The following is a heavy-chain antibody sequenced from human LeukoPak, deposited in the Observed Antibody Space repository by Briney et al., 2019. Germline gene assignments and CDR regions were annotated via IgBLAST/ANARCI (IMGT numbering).Heavy chain of an antibody. CDR3: ARDRAIFGVVTHNYFDY. D-gene: IGHD3-3*01. J-gene: IGHJ4*02. CDR1: GYTFTSYY. V-gene: IGHV1-46*01. Sequence: GASVKVSCKAPGYTFTSYYMHWVRQAPGQGLEWMGIINPSGGSTSYAQKFQGRVTMTRDTSTSTVYMELSSLRSEDTAVYYCARDRAIFGVVTHNYFDYWGQGTLVTVSS. CDR2: INPSGGST.